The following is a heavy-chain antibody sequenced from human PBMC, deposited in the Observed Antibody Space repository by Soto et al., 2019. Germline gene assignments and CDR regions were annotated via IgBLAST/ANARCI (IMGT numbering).Heavy chain of an antibody. D-gene: IGHD4-4*01. CDR1: GFTFSSYS. J-gene: IGHJ4*02. CDR2: ISSSSSYI. Sequence: GGSLRLSCAASGFTFSSYSMNWVRQAPGKGLEWVSSISSSSSYIDYADSVKGRFTISRDNAKNSLYLQMNSLRAEDTAVYYCARAVSSLTVTDYWGQGTLVTVSS. V-gene: IGHV3-21*01. CDR3: ARAVSSLTVTDY.